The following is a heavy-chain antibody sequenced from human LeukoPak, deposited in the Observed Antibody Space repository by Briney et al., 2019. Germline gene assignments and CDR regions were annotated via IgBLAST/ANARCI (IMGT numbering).Heavy chain of an antibody. Sequence: GGSLRLSCAACGFTFSRYGMQWARHPGGGGVEWVSFILYAGSKKHYAYSVKARFTISRHNSKNTLYLQMNSLRAEDTAVYYCAKDPGGEVLPDYWGQGTLVTVSS. J-gene: IGHJ4*02. CDR2: ILYAGSKK. V-gene: IGHV3-30*02. D-gene: IGHD3-10*01. CDR3: AKDPGGEVLPDY. CDR1: GFTFSRYG.